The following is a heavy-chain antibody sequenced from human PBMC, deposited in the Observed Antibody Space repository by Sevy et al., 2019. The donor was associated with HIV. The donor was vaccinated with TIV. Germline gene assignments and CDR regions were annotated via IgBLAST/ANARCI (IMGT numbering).Heavy chain of an antibody. J-gene: IGHJ6*02. CDR2: ISGSGRYT. CDR1: EFTFSSYA. V-gene: IGHV3-23*01. Sequence: GGSLRLSCAASEFTFSSYAMSWVRQAPGKGLEWVSSISGSGRYTYYADSVEGRLTISRDNSKNTLYVQMNSLRAEDTAVYYCAKGFCSGGTCPRDYYYYGMDVWGQGTTVTVS. D-gene: IGHD2-15*01. CDR3: AKGFCSGGTCPRDYYYYGMDV.